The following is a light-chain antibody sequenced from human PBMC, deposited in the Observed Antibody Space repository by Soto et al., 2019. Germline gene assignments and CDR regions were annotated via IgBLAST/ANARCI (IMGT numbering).Light chain of an antibody. CDR1: KSISSW. V-gene: IGKV1-5*03. J-gene: IGKJ5*01. CDR2: KAS. CDR3: QRSNGYTT. Sequence: LSKSVGARVTITCRASKSISSWLAWYQQKPGKAPKLLIYKASSLESGVPSRFSGSGSGTEFALPSSNLRSDDFPTYDCQRSNGYTTFRQGTRLEIK.